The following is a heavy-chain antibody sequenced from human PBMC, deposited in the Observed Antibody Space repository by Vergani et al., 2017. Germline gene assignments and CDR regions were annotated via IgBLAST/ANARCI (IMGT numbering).Heavy chain of an antibody. Sequence: QMQLQESGPGLVKPSETLSLSCTVSGDSISTSSYAWGWIRQPPGKTLEWIGTVFYGGRTSYNPSLKSRVTLSLDTSKKQISLHLTSVTAADTAVYYCAREALRFLDRDYYYYMDVWGKG. J-gene: IGHJ6*03. V-gene: IGHV4-39*02. CDR2: VFYGGRT. CDR3: AREALRFLDRDYYYYMDV. CDR1: GDSISTSSYA. D-gene: IGHD3-3*01.